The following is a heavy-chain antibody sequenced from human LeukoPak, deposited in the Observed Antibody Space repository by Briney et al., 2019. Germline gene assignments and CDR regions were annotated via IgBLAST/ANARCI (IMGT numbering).Heavy chain of an antibody. V-gene: IGHV3-21*01. CDR2: ISSSSSYI. Sequence: PGGSLRLSCAASGFTFSSYSMNWVRQAPGKGLEWVSSISSSSSYIYYADSVKGRFTISRDNAKNSLYLQMNSLRAEDTAVYYCARALITFGGVIVSDFDYWGQEPWSPSPQ. D-gene: IGHD3-16*02. CDR3: ARALITFGGVIVSDFDY. CDR1: GFTFSSYS. J-gene: IGHJ4*01.